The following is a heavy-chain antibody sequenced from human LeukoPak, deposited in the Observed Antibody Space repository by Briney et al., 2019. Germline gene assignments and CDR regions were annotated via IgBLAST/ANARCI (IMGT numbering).Heavy chain of an antibody. CDR2: INHSGST. J-gene: IGHJ6*02. CDR1: GGSFSGYY. CDR3: ARGQIPQITMVRPYGMDV. D-gene: IGHD3-10*01. Sequence: SETLSLTCAVHGGSFSGYYWSWIRQPPGKGLEWIGEINHSGSTNYNPSLKSRVTISVDTSKNQFSLKLSSVTAADTAVYYCARGQIPQITMVRPYGMDVWGQGTTVTVSS. V-gene: IGHV4-34*01.